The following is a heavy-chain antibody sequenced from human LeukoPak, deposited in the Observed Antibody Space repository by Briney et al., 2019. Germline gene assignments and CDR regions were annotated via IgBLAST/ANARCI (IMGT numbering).Heavy chain of an antibody. CDR1: GFTFSSYW. D-gene: IGHD1-1*01. Sequence: PGGSLRLSCAASGFTFSSYWLHWVRQAPGKGLVWVSRINSDGSSSSYADSVKGRFTISRVNAKNTLYLQMNSLRAEDTAVYYCTKGGTTLFDYWGQGTLVTVSS. V-gene: IGHV3-74*01. CDR2: INSDGSSS. CDR3: TKGGTTLFDY. J-gene: IGHJ4*02.